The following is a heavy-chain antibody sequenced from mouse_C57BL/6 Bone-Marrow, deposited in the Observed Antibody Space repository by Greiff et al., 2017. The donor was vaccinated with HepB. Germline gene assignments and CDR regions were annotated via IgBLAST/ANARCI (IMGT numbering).Heavy chain of an antibody. V-gene: IGHV1-64*01. D-gene: IGHD1-1*01. CDR2: IHPNSGST. J-gene: IGHJ4*01. CDR1: GYTFTSYW. CDR3: ASLYYGSRDYYAMDY. Sequence: QVQLQQPGAELVKPGASVKLSCKASGYTFTSYWMHWVKQRPGQGLEWIGMIHPNSGSTNYNEKFKSKATLTVDKSSSPAYMQLSSLTSEDSAVYYCASLYYGSRDYYAMDYWGQGTSVTVSS.